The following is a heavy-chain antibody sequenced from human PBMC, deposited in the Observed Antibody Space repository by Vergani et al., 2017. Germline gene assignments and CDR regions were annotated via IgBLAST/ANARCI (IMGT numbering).Heavy chain of an antibody. D-gene: IGHD2-21*01. Sequence: SLRLSCVASGFSFRNSWMNWVRRTPGKGLEWVGRIKITFDRGTTDYAAAVKGRFTISRDDSKNTLFLQMNGLKTEDIGVYYCTTDPRYCGDGSCYWLRDHHYYGMDVWGQGTTVTVSS. V-gene: IGHV3-15*07. CDR2: IKITFDRGTT. J-gene: IGHJ6*02. CDR3: TTDPRYCGDGSCYWLRDHHYYGMDV. CDR1: GFSFRNSW.